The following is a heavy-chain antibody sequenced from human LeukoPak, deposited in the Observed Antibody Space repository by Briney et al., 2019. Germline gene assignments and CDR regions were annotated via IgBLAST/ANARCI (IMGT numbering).Heavy chain of an antibody. CDR2: ISGSGGST. CDR3: AKTGDYYTRPSDH. J-gene: IGHJ4*02. V-gene: IGHV3-23*01. CDR1: GFTFSSYA. Sequence: GGSLRLSCAASGFTFSSYAMSWVRQAPGKGLEWVSSISGSGGSTYYADSVKGRFTISRDNSKNTLYLQMNSLRAEDTAVYYCAKTGDYYTRPSDHWGQGTLVTVSS. D-gene: IGHD3-10*01.